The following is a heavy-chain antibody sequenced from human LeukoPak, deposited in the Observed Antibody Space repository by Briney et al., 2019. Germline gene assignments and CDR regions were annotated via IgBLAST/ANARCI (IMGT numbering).Heavy chain of an antibody. D-gene: IGHD6-13*01. V-gene: IGHV3-53*01. CDR1: GFTVSSIY. Sequence: GGSLRLSCAASGFTVSSIYMSWVRQAPGKGLEWVSIIYRGGSTYYADSVKGRFTISRDNAKNLLYLQMNSLRADDTAVYYCARGLAAAGTRGPYWGQGTLVTVSS. CDR3: ARGLAAAGTRGPY. CDR2: IYRGGST. J-gene: IGHJ4*02.